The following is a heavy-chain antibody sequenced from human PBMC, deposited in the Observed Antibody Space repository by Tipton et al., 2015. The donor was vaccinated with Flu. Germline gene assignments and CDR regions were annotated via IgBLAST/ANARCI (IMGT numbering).Heavy chain of an antibody. CDR2: IYHSGTT. J-gene: IGHJ4*02. V-gene: IGHV4-30-2*01. CDR3: ARGYRIYCFDQ. D-gene: IGHD5-18*01. Sequence: TLSLTCSVSGASISSGGYSWSWIRQPPGKGLEWVGYIYHSGTTYYNPSLKSRVIISGDRYKNQFSLQLSSVTAADTAVYYCARGYRIYCFDQLGQGTLVTVSS. CDR1: GASISSGGYS.